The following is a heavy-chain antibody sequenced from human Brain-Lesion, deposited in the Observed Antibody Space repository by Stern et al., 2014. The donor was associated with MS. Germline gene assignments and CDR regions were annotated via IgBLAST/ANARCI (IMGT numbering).Heavy chain of an antibody. CDR1: GGSISSSTYY. V-gene: IGHV4-39*01. Sequence: QVQLVESGPGLVKPSETLSLTCTVSGGSISSSTYYWAWIRQPPGKGLEWIGNIYYSGFTYYNPSLKSRVTISVDMPKNQFSLKLSSVTADDTAIYYCARHDSVPRPSQLYSARDRGPGYFDYWGQGTLVTVSS. D-gene: IGHD1-26*01. CDR2: IYYSGFT. J-gene: IGHJ4*02. CDR3: ARHDSVPRPSQLYSARDRGPGYFDY.